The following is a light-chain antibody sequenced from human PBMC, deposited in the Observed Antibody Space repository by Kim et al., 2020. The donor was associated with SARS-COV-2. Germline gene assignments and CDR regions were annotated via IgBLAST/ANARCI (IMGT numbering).Light chain of an antibody. CDR1: QSISSY. CDR2: AAS. CDR3: QQSYSTPRGT. J-gene: IGKJ1*01. V-gene: IGKV1-39*01. Sequence: DIQMTQSPSSLSASVGDRVTITCRASQSISSYLNWYQQKPGKAPKLLIYAASSLQSGVPSRFSGSGSGKDFTLTISSLQPEDFATYYCQQSYSTPRGTFGQGTKVEIK.